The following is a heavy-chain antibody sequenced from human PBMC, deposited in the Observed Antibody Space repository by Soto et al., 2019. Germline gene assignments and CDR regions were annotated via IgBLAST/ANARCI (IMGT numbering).Heavy chain of an antibody. Sequence: PGGSLRISCAASGFTFSSYAMSWVRQAPGKGLEWVSAISGSGGSTYYADSVKGRFTISRDNSKNTLYLQMNSLRAEDTAVYYCAKDGRITIFGVVPRPYYMDVWGKGTKGTV. J-gene: IGHJ6*03. V-gene: IGHV3-23*01. CDR3: AKDGRITIFGVVPRPYYMDV. CDR1: GFTFSSYA. D-gene: IGHD3-3*01. CDR2: ISGSGGST.